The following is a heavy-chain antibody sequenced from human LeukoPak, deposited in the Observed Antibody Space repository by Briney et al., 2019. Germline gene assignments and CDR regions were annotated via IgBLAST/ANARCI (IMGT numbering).Heavy chain of an antibody. CDR1: GGSISSSSYY. CDR2: IYYSGST. V-gene: IGHV4-39*01. Sequence: MSSETLSLTCTVSGGSISSSSYYWGWIRQPPGKGLEWIGSIYYSGSTYYNPSLQSRVTISVDTSKSQFSLNLNSVTAADTAVYYCARQLWFGEYHFDYWGQGTLVTVSS. CDR3: ARQLWFGEYHFDY. D-gene: IGHD3-10*01. J-gene: IGHJ4*02.